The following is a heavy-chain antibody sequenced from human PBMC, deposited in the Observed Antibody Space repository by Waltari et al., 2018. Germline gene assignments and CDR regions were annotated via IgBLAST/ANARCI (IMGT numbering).Heavy chain of an antibody. CDR1: GASNSNYY. D-gene: IGHD3-10*01. CDR2: IYMSGGT. Sequence: QVQLQESGPGLVKPSETLSLTCTVSGASNSNYYWISNRQPAGKGLGWFGRIYMSGGTNYNPSLKSRVTMSLDTSMNQFSLKLRSVTAADSDVYYCARERQGGFVMLSVLDYYFDYWGQGTLVTVSS. CDR3: ARERQGGFVMLSVLDYYFDY. J-gene: IGHJ4*02. V-gene: IGHV4-4*07.